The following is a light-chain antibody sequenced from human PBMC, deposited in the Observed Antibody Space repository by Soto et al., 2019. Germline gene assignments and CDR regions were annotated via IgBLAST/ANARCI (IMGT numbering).Light chain of an antibody. J-gene: IGKJ3*01. CDR2: ATS. CDR1: QNINSY. CDR3: QQRSSWPFT. V-gene: IGKV3-11*01. Sequence: EIVLTQSPATLSLSPGERATPSCRASQNINSYLAWYQQKPGQAPRLLIYATSNRATGIPARFSGSGSGTDFTLSISSLEPEDFAVYYCQQRSSWPFTFGPGTKVDIK.